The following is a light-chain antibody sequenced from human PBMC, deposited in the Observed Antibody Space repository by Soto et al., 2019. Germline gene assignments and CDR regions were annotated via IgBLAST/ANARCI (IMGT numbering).Light chain of an antibody. J-gene: IGKJ1*01. V-gene: IGKV3-15*01. Sequence: EVVMTQSPATLSVSPGERATLSCRASQSVSSNLAWYQQKPGQTPRLLMYGASTRATGIPVRFSGSVSGTEFTLIISSLQSEDFAVYYCQQYNNWPRTFGQGTKVEIK. CDR2: GAS. CDR3: QQYNNWPRT. CDR1: QSVSSN.